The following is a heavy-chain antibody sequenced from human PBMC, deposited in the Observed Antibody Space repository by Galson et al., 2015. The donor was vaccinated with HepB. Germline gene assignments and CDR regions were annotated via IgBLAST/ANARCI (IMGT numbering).Heavy chain of an antibody. D-gene: IGHD2-15*01. CDR2: VTTSGLT. CDR3: EAAWG. V-gene: IGHV3-23*01. CDR1: GFAFSNYA. Sequence: SLRLSCATSGFAFSNYAMGWVRQAPGKGLDWVSYVTTSGLTHYADSVKGRFTISRDNSRNTLYLQMDTLAVDDTAVYYREAAWGWGQGALVTVSS. J-gene: IGHJ4*02.